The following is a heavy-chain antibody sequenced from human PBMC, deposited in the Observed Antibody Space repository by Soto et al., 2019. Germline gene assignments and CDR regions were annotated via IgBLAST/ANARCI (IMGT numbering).Heavy chain of an antibody. CDR2: IIPIFGTA. Sequence: PVKVSCKVSGGTFSSYAISCVRQSPGQGFEWMGGIIPIFGTAKYAQKFHGTVTIPAVESTSTAYMELRSLRSEDTAVYYCARLDTIVVVPAAIRPGYYYYGMDVWGQGARVTVAS. D-gene: IGHD2-2*02. CDR1: GGTFSSYA. CDR3: ARLDTIVVVPAAIRPGYYYYGMDV. V-gene: IGHV1-69*13. J-gene: IGHJ6*02.